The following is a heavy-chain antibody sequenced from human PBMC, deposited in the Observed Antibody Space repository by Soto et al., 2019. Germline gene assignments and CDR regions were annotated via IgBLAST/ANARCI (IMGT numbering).Heavy chain of an antibody. CDR3: ARALYYDFWSGYWTTSFYYYYGMDV. D-gene: IGHD3-3*01. Sequence: QVQLVESGGGVVQPGRSLRLSCAASGFTFSSYAMHWVRQAPGKGLEWVAVISYDGSNKYYADSVKGRFTISRDNSKNTLYLQINSLGAEDTAVYYCARALYYDFWSGYWTTSFYYYYGMDVWGQGTTVTVSS. CDR1: GFTFSSYA. J-gene: IGHJ6*02. V-gene: IGHV3-30-3*01. CDR2: ISYDGSNK.